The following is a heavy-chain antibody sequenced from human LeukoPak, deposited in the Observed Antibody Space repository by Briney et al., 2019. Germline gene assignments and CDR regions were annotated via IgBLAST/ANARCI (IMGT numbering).Heavy chain of an antibody. V-gene: IGHV4-39*01. J-gene: IGHJ4*02. D-gene: IGHD2-2*01. CDR1: GGSISSSSYY. CDR3: ASIYCSSTSCYLFDY. Sequence: SETLSLTCTVSGGSISSSSYYWGWIRQPPGKGLERIGSIYYSGSTYYNPSLKSRVTISVDTSKNQFSLKLSSVTAADTAVYYCASIYCSSTSCYLFDYWGQGTLVTVSS. CDR2: IYYSGST.